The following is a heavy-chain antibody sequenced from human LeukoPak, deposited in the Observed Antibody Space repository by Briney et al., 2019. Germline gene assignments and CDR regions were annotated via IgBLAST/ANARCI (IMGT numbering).Heavy chain of an antibody. V-gene: IGHV3-48*01. Sequence: GGSLRLSCAASGFTFNRNNMNWVRQAPGKGLEWVSYISSTSITMYYADPVKGRFTISRGNAKNSLYLQMNSLRADDTAVYYCARETILAVAGDFWGQGTLVTVSS. D-gene: IGHD6-19*01. CDR3: ARETILAVAGDF. CDR1: GFTFNRNN. CDR2: ISSTSITM. J-gene: IGHJ4*02.